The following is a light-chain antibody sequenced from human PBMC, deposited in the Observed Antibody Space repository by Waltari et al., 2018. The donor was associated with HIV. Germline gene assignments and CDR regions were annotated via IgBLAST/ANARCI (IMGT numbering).Light chain of an antibody. CDR2: GAS. Sequence: IQMTQSPSTLSASIGDRVNITCRASQSAGTWLAWYQQKAGKAPDLLIYGASTLEHGVPLRFSGTGSGTEFTLTISDLQSDDIPTYFCQQYNSGSRTFGPGTKV. CDR1: QSAGTW. V-gene: IGKV1-5*03. CDR3: QQYNSGSRT. J-gene: IGKJ3*01.